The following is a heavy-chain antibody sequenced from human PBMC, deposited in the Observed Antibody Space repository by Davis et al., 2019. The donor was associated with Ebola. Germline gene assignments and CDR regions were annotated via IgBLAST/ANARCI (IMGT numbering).Heavy chain of an antibody. J-gene: IGHJ4*02. Sequence: SVKVSCKASGGTFSSFAVSWVRQAPGQGLEWMGEIIPIFGTANYAQEFQGRVAVTMDTSTSTVYMELSSLRSDDTALFYCARALDVSNRPFDYWGQGTLVTVSS. V-gene: IGHV1-69*05. D-gene: IGHD4-11*01. CDR2: IIPIFGTA. CDR1: GGTFSSFA. CDR3: ARALDVSNRPFDY.